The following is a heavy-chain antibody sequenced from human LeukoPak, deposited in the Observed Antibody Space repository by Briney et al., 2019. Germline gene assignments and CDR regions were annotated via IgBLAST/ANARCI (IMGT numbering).Heavy chain of an antibody. CDR1: GFTFSSHW. D-gene: IGHD3-10*01. J-gene: IGHJ5*02. CDR3: ARDPSGSPVFDP. CDR2: IKQDGSVK. Sequence: GGSLRLSCAASGFTFSSHWMNWVRQAPGKGLEWVANIKQDGSVKNYVDSVKGRFTISRDNAKNSLFLQMNSLRAEGTAVYYCARDPSGSPVFDPWGQGTLVTVSS. V-gene: IGHV3-7*01.